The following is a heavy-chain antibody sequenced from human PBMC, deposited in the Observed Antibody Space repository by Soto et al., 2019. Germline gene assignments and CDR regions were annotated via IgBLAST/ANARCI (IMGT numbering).Heavy chain of an antibody. CDR1: GFTFSSYS. V-gene: IGHV3-21*01. CDR3: ARDRGYSYGSPYGMDV. CDR2: ISSSSSYI. J-gene: IGHJ6*02. D-gene: IGHD5-18*01. Sequence: PVGSLRLSCAASGFTFSSYSMNWVRQAPGKGLEWVSSISSSSSYIYYADSVKGRFTISRDNAKNSLYLQMNSLRAEDTAVYYCARDRGYSYGSPYGMDVWGQGTTVTVSS.